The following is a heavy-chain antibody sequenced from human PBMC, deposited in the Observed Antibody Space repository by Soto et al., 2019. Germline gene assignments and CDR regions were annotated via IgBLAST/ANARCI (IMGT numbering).Heavy chain of an antibody. Sequence: SVKVSCKASGGTFSSYAISWVRQAPGQVLEWMGGIIPIFGTANYAQKFQGRVTITADESTSTAYMELSSLRSEDTAVYYCARPRLPDPYSSSWENFDYWGQGTLVTVSS. J-gene: IGHJ4*02. V-gene: IGHV1-69*13. CDR2: IIPIFGTA. D-gene: IGHD6-13*01. CDR3: ARPRLPDPYSSSWENFDY. CDR1: GGTFSSYA.